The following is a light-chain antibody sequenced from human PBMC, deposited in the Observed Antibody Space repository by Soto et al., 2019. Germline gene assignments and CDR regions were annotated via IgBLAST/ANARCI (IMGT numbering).Light chain of an antibody. Sequence: QSVLTQPPSVSAAPGQTVTISCSGSSSNIGNNYVSWYQQLPGTAPKLLIYYNNKRPSGIPDRFSGSKSGTSATLGITGRQTGDEADYYCGTWDSSLSAGIFGTGTKVTVL. CDR3: GTWDSSLSAGI. CDR1: SSNIGNNY. V-gene: IGLV1-51*01. CDR2: YNN. J-gene: IGLJ1*01.